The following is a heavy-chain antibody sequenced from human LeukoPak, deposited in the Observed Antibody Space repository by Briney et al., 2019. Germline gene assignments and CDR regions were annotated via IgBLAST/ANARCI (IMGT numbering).Heavy chain of an antibody. V-gene: IGHV5-51*01. J-gene: IGHJ5*02. CDR1: GYRFTRYW. Sequence: GESLKISCKGSGYRFTRYWIGWVRQMPGKGLEWMGIIYPGDSDTRYSPSFQGQVTISADKSISTAYLQWSSLKASDTAMYYCARRDYGSGNHNWFDPWGQGTLVTVSS. CDR2: IYPGDSDT. CDR3: ARRDYGSGNHNWFDP. D-gene: IGHD3-10*01.